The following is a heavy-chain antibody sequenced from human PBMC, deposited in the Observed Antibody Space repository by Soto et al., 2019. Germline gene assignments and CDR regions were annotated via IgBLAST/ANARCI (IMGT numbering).Heavy chain of an antibody. V-gene: IGHV4-39*01. J-gene: IGHJ4*02. Sequence: SETLSLTCTVSGGSTSSSSSYWGWIRQPPGKGLEWVGSIYYLGNTYYNPSLGSRITISVDTSKNQFSLKLRSVTAADTAVFYCAGLYPYESSGYHHNYWGQGALVTVSS. CDR3: AGLYPYESSGYHHNY. CDR1: GGSTSSSSSY. D-gene: IGHD3-22*01. CDR2: IYYLGNT.